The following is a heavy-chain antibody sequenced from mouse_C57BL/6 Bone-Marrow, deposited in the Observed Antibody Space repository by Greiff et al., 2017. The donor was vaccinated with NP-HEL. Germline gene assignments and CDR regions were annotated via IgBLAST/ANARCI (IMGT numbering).Heavy chain of an antibody. D-gene: IGHD1-1*01. CDR3: AREGYGSSYWGWYFDV. CDR1: GYTFTSYW. V-gene: IGHV1-55*01. Sequence: QVQLKQPGAELVKPGASVKMSCKASGYTFTSYWITWVKQRPGQGLEWIGDIYPGSGSTNYNEKFKSKATLTVDTSSSTAYMQLSSLTSEDSAVYYCAREGYGSSYWGWYFDVWGTGTTVTVSS. CDR2: IYPGSGST. J-gene: IGHJ1*03.